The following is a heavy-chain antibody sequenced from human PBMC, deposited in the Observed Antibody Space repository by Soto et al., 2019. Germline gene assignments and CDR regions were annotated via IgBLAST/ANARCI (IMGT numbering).Heavy chain of an antibody. D-gene: IGHD4-17*01. CDR1: GFTFSSYS. V-gene: IGHV3-21*01. CDR3: ARSYGDHSSGDY. CDR2: ISHSSNYI. J-gene: IGHJ4*02. Sequence: EVQLVESGGGLVKPGGSLSLSCAASGFTFSSYSTNWVRQAPRKGLEWVSSISHSSNYIYYADSVKGRFTISRDNAENSLYLQMNSLRAEDTAVYYCARSYGDHSSGDYWGQGTLVTVSS.